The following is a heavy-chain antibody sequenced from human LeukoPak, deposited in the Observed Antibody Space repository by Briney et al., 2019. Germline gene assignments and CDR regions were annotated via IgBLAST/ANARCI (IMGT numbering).Heavy chain of an antibody. CDR2: ISSSSSTI. Sequence: GRSLRLSCAASGFIFSSYGMHWVRQAPGKGLEWVSYISSSSSTIYYADSVKGRFTISRDNAKNSLYLQMNSLRAEDTAMYYCAREYYYYMDVWGKGTTVTVSS. CDR3: AREYYYYMDV. J-gene: IGHJ6*03. V-gene: IGHV3-48*01. CDR1: GFIFSSYG.